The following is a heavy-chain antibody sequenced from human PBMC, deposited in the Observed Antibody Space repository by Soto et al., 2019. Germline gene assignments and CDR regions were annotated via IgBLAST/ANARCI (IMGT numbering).Heavy chain of an antibody. CDR3: ARAGSYDSSGYYQNWFDP. Sequence: ASVKVSCKASGGTFSSYAISWVRQAPGQGLEWMGGIIPIFGTANYAQKCQGRVTITADESTSTAYMELSSLRSEDTAVYYCARAGSYDSSGYYQNWFDPWGQGTLVTVSS. CDR1: GGTFSSYA. CDR2: IIPIFGTA. D-gene: IGHD3-22*01. V-gene: IGHV1-69*13. J-gene: IGHJ5*02.